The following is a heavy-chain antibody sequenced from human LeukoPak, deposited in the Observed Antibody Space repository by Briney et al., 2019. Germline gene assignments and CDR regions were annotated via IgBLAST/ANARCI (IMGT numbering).Heavy chain of an antibody. Sequence: TSETLSLTCTVSGGSVSSGSYYWSWIRQPPGKGLEWIGYIYYSGSTNYNPSLKSRVTISVDTSKNQFSLKLSSVTAADTAVYYCARVYSPRTVAGTGFDNWGQGTLVTVSS. V-gene: IGHV4-61*01. CDR3: ARVYSPRTVAGTGFDN. CDR1: GGSVSSGSYY. CDR2: IYYSGST. D-gene: IGHD6-19*01. J-gene: IGHJ4*02.